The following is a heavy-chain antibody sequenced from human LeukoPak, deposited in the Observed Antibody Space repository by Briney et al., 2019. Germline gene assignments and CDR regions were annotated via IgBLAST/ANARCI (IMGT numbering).Heavy chain of an antibody. Sequence: PGGSLRLSCAASGFTFSDYYMSWIRQAPGKGLEWVSYISSSGSTIYYADSVKGRFTISRDNAKNSLYLQMNSLRAEDTAVYYCKARPSGSYYNVIDYWGQGTLVTVSS. V-gene: IGHV3-11*04. CDR1: GFTFSDYY. CDR3: KARPSGSYYNVIDY. J-gene: IGHJ4*02. CDR2: ISSSGSTI. D-gene: IGHD3-10*01.